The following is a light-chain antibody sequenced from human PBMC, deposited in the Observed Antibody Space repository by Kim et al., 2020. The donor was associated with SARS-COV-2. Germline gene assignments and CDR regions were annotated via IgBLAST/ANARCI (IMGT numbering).Light chain of an antibody. Sequence: SYELTQPPSVSVAPGKTARITCGGNNIGSKSVHWYQQKPGQAPVLVIYYDSDRPSGIPERFSSSNSGNTATLTISRVEAGDEADYYCQLWDSSSDHPVFG. J-gene: IGLJ2*01. V-gene: IGLV3-21*04. CDR3: QLWDSSSDHPV. CDR2: YDS. CDR1: NIGSKS.